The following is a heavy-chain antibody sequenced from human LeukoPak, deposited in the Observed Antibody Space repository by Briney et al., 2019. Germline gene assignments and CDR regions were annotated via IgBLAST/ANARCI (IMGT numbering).Heavy chain of an antibody. CDR1: GGSFSGYY. V-gene: IGHV4-34*01. D-gene: IGHD6-13*01. J-gene: IGHJ4*02. CDR2: INHSGST. CDR3: ARGPRYSSSYPPLDY. Sequence: SETLSPTCAVYGGSFSGYYWSWIRQPPGKGLEWIGEINHSGSTNYNPSLKSRVTISVDTSKNQFSLKLSSVTAADTAVYYCARGPRYSSSYPPLDYWGQGTLVTVSS.